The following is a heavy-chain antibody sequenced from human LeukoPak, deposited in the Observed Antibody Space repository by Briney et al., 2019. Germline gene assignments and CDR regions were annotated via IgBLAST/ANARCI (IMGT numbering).Heavy chain of an antibody. V-gene: IGHV4-59*08. CDR3: ARHGTIASGSYFEY. D-gene: IGHD1-26*01. CDR2: VHNSGGT. CDR1: GGSVSSYY. Sequence: SEALSLTCSVAGGSVSSYYWSWIRQSPGKGLEWVGYVHNSGGTNYTPHLQGRVTGFVDTSKNQVSLRLSSVTAADTAVYYCARHGTIASGSYFEYWGQGALVTVSS. J-gene: IGHJ4*02.